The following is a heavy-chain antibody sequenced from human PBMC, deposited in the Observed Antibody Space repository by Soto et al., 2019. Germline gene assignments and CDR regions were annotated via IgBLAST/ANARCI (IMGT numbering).Heavy chain of an antibody. CDR3: ARDPYYDFWSGYPPTLYYYGMDV. CDR2: ISAYNGNT. CDR1: GYTFTSYG. D-gene: IGHD3-3*01. J-gene: IGHJ6*02. Sequence: ASVKVSCKASGYTFTSYGISWVRQAPGQGLEWMGWISAYNGNTNYAQKLQGRVTMTTDTSTSTAYMELRSLRSDDTAVYYCARDPYYDFWSGYPPTLYYYGMDVWGQGTTVTVSS. V-gene: IGHV1-18*04.